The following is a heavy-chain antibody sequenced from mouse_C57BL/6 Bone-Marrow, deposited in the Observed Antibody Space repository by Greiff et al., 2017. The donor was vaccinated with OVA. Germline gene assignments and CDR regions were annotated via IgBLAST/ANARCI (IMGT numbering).Heavy chain of an antibody. V-gene: IGHV5-9*01. Sequence: EVKLVESGGGLVKPGGSLKLSCAASGFTFSSYTMSWVRQTPEKRLEWVATISGGGGNTYYPDSVKGRFTISRDNAKNTLYLQMSSLRSEDTALYYCARQGYLRGAMDYWGQGTSVTVSS. J-gene: IGHJ4*01. CDR2: ISGGGGNT. CDR3: ARQGYLRGAMDY. D-gene: IGHD1-1*01. CDR1: GFTFSSYT.